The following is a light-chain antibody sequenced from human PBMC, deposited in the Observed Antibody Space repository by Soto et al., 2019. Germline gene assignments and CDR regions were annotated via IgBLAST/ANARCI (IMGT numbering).Light chain of an antibody. CDR3: QHYGSSPRWT. V-gene: IGKV3-20*01. J-gene: IGKJ4*01. Sequence: EIVLTQSPGTLSLSPGQRATLSCRASQSVDSRYLAWYQQKPGQAPRLLMYAASSRATGIPDRFSGSGSGTDLPLNISRLEPEDVAVYYCQHYGSSPRWTFGGGTKVEIK. CDR1: QSVDSRY. CDR2: AAS.